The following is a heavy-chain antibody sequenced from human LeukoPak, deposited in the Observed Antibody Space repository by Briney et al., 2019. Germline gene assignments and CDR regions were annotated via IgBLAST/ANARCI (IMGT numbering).Heavy chain of an antibody. D-gene: IGHD6-13*01. CDR3: AKDFSPAAGTDYFDY. CDR2: ISGDGGST. V-gene: IGHV3-43*02. Sequence: QPGGALILSYASGGFTFDYYAMHLVREAPGKGLEWVSLISGDGGSTYYADSQKGRFTISRDNSKNSLYLQMNSLRTEDTALYYCAKDFSPAAGTDYFDYWGQGTLVTVSS. CDR1: GFTFDYYA. J-gene: IGHJ4*02.